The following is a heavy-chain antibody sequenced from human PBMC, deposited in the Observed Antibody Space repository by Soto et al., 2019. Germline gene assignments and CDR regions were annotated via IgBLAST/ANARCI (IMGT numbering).Heavy chain of an antibody. Sequence: PSETLSLTCAVSGGSISSSNWWSWVRQPPGKGLEWIGYNYYSGITYYNPSLKSRVTISLDTSKNQFSLKLTSVTAADTAVYYCARDKITGLFDYWGQGTLVTVSS. D-gene: IGHD2-8*02. CDR2: NYYSGIT. J-gene: IGHJ4*02. CDR1: GGSISSSNW. CDR3: ARDKITGLFDY. V-gene: IGHV4-4*02.